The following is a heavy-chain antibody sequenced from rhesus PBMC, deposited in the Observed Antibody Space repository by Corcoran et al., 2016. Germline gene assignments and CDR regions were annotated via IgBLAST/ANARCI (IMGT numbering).Heavy chain of an antibody. CDR3: AMLYSSGWFSFDY. J-gene: IGHJ4*01. Sequence: QVQLQESGPGVVKPSETLSLTCAVSGGSISSGYDWIWIRQPPGKGLEWIRYIYGSSGSTNDNPSLKNRVTISKDAAKDQFSLKLSSVTAADTAGYYCAMLYSSGWFSFDYWGQGVLVTVSS. CDR2: IYGSSGST. D-gene: IGHD6-31*01. CDR1: GGSISSGYD. V-gene: IGHV4-76*01.